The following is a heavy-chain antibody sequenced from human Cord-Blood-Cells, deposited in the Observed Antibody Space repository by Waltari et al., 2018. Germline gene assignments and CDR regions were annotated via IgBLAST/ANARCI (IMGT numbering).Heavy chain of an antibody. Sequence: QVQLVVSGGGGGQPGRSMRLSCPASGFTFSSYGMHWVPQAPGKGLEWVAVIWYDGSNKYYADSVKGRFTISRDNSKNTLYLQMNSLRAEDTAVYYCAREANWNYAFDIWGQGTMVTVSS. CDR3: AREANWNYAFDI. CDR2: IWYDGSNK. J-gene: IGHJ3*02. CDR1: GFTFSSYG. V-gene: IGHV3-33*01. D-gene: IGHD1-7*01.